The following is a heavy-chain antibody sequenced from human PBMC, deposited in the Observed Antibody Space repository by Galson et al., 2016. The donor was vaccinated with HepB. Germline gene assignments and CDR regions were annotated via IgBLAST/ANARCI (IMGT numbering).Heavy chain of an antibody. CDR2: IDWDDGI. V-gene: IGHV2-70*01. CDR3: ARSRDFVMDV. CDR1: GFSLTSSGMF. D-gene: IGHD2-15*01. Sequence: VKPTQTLTLTCTFSGFSLTSSGMFVNWIRQPPGKALEWLALIDWDDGIHYTSSQKTRLTISKDTSKRQVVLSMTNVDPMDTATYYCARSRDFVMDVWGQGVTVTVS. J-gene: IGHJ6*02.